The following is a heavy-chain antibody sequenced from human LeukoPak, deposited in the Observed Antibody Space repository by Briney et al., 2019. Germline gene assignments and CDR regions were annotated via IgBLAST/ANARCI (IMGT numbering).Heavy chain of an antibody. Sequence: GASVKVSCKASGGTFSSYAISWVRQAPGQGLEWMGGIIPIFGTANYAQKFQGRVTITADESTSTAYMELSSLRSEDTAVYYCARDSCSGGSCYYFDYWGQGTLVTVSS. CDR1: GGTFSSYA. CDR3: ARDSCSGGSCYYFDY. V-gene: IGHV1-69*13. CDR2: IIPIFGTA. J-gene: IGHJ4*02. D-gene: IGHD2-15*01.